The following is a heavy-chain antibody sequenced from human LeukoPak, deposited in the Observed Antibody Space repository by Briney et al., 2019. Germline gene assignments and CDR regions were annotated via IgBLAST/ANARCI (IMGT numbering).Heavy chain of an antibody. V-gene: IGHV2-5*02. CDR2: IYWDDDQ. Sequence: SGPTLVKPTQTLTLTCTFSGFPLSTSLVGVGWIRQPPGKALEWLALIYWDDDQRYSPSLKSRLTITKDTSKNHVVLTMTNMDPVDTATYYCAHSRGGGSSSLFDYWGQGTLVTVSS. CDR3: AHSRGGGSSSLFDY. J-gene: IGHJ4*02. D-gene: IGHD6-6*01. CDR1: GFPLSTSLVG.